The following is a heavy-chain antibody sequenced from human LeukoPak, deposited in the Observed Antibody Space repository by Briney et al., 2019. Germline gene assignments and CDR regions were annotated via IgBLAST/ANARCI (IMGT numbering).Heavy chain of an antibody. CDR1: GFTFSDYW. Sequence: GGSLRLSCAASGFTFSDYWMIWVRQAPGKGLEWVADIKGDESDRFYVESVRGRFSISRDNAKNSLYLHMNSLRVEDTALYYCARLYVDPMTTTSYYFDSWGQGTLVTVSS. J-gene: IGHJ4*02. D-gene: IGHD4-17*01. CDR2: IKGDESDR. CDR3: ARLYVDPMTTTSYYFDS. V-gene: IGHV3-7*01.